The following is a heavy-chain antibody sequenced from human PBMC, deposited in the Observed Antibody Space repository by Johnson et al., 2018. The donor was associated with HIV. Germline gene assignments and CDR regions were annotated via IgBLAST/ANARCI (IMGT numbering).Heavy chain of an antibody. CDR3: AKGDYYDSRGAFDI. CDR2: IWYDGNNK. D-gene: IGHD3-22*01. V-gene: IGHV3-33*06. J-gene: IGHJ3*02. Sequence: QVQLVESGGGLVQPGRSLRLSCAASGFSFSNYGMHWVRQAPGKGLEWVVVIWYDGNNKYSADSVKGRFTISRDNAKNTLSLQMNSLTEDDTAIYYCAKGDYYDSRGAFDIWGPGTMVTVSS. CDR1: GFSFSNYG.